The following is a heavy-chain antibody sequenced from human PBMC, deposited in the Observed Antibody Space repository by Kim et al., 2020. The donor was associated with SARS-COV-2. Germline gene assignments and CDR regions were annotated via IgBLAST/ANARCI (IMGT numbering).Heavy chain of an antibody. CDR2: ISYDGSNK. J-gene: IGHJ6*02. V-gene: IGHV3-30*18. D-gene: IGHD2-8*02. CDR1: GFTFSSYG. CDR3: ANWSYMDV. Sequence: GGSLRLSCAASGFTFSSYGMHWVRQAPGKGLEWVAVISYDGSNKYYADSVKGRFTISRDNSKNTLYLQMNSLRAEDTAVYYCANWSYMDVWGQGTTVTVSS.